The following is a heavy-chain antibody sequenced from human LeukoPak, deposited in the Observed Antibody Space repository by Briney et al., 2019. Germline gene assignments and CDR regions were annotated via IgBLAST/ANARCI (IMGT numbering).Heavy chain of an antibody. Sequence: PSETLSLTCTVYGGSVRSGSYYWSWIRQPLGKGLEWIGYIYYSGSTKYNPSLKSRVTISIDTSKNQFSLKLSSVTAADTAMYYCAGVVGGSYSMDVWGQGTTVTVSS. D-gene: IGHD1-26*01. CDR1: GGSVRSGSYY. CDR3: AGVVGGSYSMDV. J-gene: IGHJ6*03. V-gene: IGHV4-61*01. CDR2: IYYSGST.